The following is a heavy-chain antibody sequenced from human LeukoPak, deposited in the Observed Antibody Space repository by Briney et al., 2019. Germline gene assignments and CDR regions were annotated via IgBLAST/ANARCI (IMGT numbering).Heavy chain of an antibody. V-gene: IGHV1-18*04. D-gene: IGHD3-22*01. CDR1: GYTFTGYY. CDR2: ISAYNGNT. J-gene: IGHJ4*02. CDR3: ARDRRYYYDSSGEKRIDY. Sequence: ASVKVSCKASGYTFTGYYMHWVRQAPGQGLEWMGWISAYNGNTNYAQKLQGRVTMTTDTSTSTAYMELRSLRSDDTAVYYCARDRRYYYDSSGEKRIDYWGQGTLVTVSS.